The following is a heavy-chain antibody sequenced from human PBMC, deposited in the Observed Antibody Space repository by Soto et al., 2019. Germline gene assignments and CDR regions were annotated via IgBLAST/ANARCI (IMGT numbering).Heavy chain of an antibody. CDR1: GFTFSNAW. J-gene: IGHJ5*02. D-gene: IGHD3-10*01. V-gene: IGHV3-15*07. Sequence: PGGSLRLSCAASGFTFSNAWMNWVRQAPGKGLEWVDRIKSKTDGGTREYAAAGEGRFTITKDDAKDTMNMQMNSLKAEDEVVYYCTDLTALPPDDNASEYATREFDPWGQGTLVTVSS. CDR3: TDLTALPPDDNASEYATREFDP. CDR2: IKSKTDGGTR.